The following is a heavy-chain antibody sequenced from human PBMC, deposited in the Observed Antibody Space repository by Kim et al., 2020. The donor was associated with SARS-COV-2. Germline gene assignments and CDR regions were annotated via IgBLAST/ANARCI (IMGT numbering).Heavy chain of an antibody. CDR1: GFTFTNYG. Sequence: ASVKVSCKASGFTFTNYGIHWVRQAPGERLEWMGWMNAANGNTKYSQRFQGRVTFTRDTSATTAYMELSRLTSEDTAVYYCAIAQELDYWGQGTLVIVSS. CDR3: AIAQELDY. D-gene: IGHD1-7*01. CDR2: MNAANGNT. V-gene: IGHV1-3*01. J-gene: IGHJ4*02.